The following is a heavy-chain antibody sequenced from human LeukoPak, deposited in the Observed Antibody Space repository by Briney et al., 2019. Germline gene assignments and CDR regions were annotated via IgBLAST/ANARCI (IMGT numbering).Heavy chain of an antibody. V-gene: IGHV3-9*01. Sequence: GGSLRLSCAASGFTFDDYAMHWVRQAPGKGLEWVSGISWSSGRIGYADSVKGRFTISRDNAKNSLYLQMNSLRAEDTALYYCAKDRTGDYGSALGYWGQGTLVTVSS. D-gene: IGHD4-17*01. CDR2: ISWSSGRI. CDR3: AKDRTGDYGSALGY. J-gene: IGHJ4*02. CDR1: GFTFDDYA.